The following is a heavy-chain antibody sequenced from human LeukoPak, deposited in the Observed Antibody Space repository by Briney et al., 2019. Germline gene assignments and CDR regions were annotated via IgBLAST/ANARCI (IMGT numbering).Heavy chain of an antibody. J-gene: IGHJ4*02. CDR2: IKQDGSEK. Sequence: PGGSLRLSCAASGFTFSSYVMHWVRQAPGKGLEWVANIKQDGSEKYYVDSVKGRFTISRDNAKNSLYLQMNSLRAEDTAVYYWVGYYGSSGYYSSVDYWGQGTLVTVSS. V-gene: IGHV3-7*01. CDR3: VGYYGSSGYYSSVDY. D-gene: IGHD3-22*01. CDR1: GFTFSSYV.